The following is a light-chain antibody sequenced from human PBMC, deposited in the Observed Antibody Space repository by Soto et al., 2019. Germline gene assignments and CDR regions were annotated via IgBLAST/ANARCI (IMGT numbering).Light chain of an antibody. V-gene: IGKV1-39*01. CDR3: QQSYSTPIT. J-gene: IGKJ5*01. Sequence: DIQMTQSPSSLSASVGDRVTITCRASQSIGRSLNWYQQKPGKAPKLLLYTTSGLQSGVPSRFSGSGSATDFTLTISSLQPEDFATYYCQQSYSTPITFGQGTRLEIK. CDR1: QSIGRS. CDR2: TTS.